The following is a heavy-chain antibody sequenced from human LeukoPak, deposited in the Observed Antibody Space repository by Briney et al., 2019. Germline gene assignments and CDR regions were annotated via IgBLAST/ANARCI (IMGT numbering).Heavy chain of an antibody. D-gene: IGHD3-10*01. J-gene: IGHJ6*02. CDR1: GYSFTTYG. CDR3: AVGGVTMVRGVIIRDYYYGMDV. Sequence: GASVKVSCKASGYSFTTYGMNWVPQAPGQGLEWMGWINTNTGNPTYAQGFTGRFVFSLDTSVSTAYLQISSLKAEDTAVYYCAVGGVTMVRGVIIRDYYYGMDVWGQGTTVTVSS. CDR2: INTNTGNP. V-gene: IGHV7-4-1*02.